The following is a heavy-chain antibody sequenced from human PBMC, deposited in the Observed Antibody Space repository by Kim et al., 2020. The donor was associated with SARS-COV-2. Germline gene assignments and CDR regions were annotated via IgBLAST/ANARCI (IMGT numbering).Heavy chain of an antibody. CDR2: INHSGST. CDR3: ARGGGGRWGYYFDY. CDR1: GGSFSGYY. V-gene: IGHV4-34*01. J-gene: IGHJ4*02. D-gene: IGHD3-16*01. Sequence: SETLSLTCAVYGGSFSGYYWSWIRQPPGKGLEWIGEINHSGSTNYNPSLKSRVTISVDTSKNQFSLKLSSVTAADTAVYYCARGGGGRWGYYFDYWGQGTLVTVSS.